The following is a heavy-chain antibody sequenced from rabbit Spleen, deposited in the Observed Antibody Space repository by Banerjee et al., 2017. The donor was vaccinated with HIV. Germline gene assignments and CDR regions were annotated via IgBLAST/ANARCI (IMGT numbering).Heavy chain of an antibody. CDR3: ARDLVGVIGWNFYL. CDR1: GFSFSDRDV. Sequence: QEQLKESGGDLVKPGASLTLTCKASGFSFSDRDVMCWVRQAPGKGLEWIACINAATGKPVYATWAKGRFTISRTSSTTVTLRMTSLTAADRAAYFCARDLVGVIGWNFYLWGQGTLVTVS. D-gene: IGHD1-1*01. V-gene: IGHV1S45*01. CDR2: INAATGKP. J-gene: IGHJ6*01.